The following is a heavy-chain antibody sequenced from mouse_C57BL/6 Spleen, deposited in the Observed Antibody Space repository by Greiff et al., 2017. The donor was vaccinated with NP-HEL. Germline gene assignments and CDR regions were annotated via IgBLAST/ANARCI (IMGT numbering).Heavy chain of an antibody. CDR3: ARHEDYYDNYCYFDY. V-gene: IGHV5-6*01. Sequence: EVHLVESGGDLVKPGGSLKLSCAASGFTFSSYGMSWVRQTPDKRLEWVATISSGGSYTYYPDRVKGRLTHTKDNAKNTLYLQMISLKSEDTAKYYCARHEDYYDNYCYFDYWGKGTTLTVSS. J-gene: IGHJ2*01. D-gene: IGHD2-1*01. CDR1: GFTFSSYG. CDR2: ISSGGSYT.